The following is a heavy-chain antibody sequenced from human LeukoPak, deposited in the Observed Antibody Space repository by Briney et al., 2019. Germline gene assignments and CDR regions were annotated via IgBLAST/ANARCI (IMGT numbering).Heavy chain of an antibody. V-gene: IGHV3-23*01. J-gene: IGHJ4*02. Sequence: GGSLRLSCAASGFTFSNYAIGWVRQPPGKGLEWVSAISGSGGSTNYADSVKGRFTISRDNSKNTLYLQMNSLRAEDTAVYYCAKDLEGGSYADYWGQGTLVTVSS. CDR3: AKDLEGGSYADY. D-gene: IGHD1-26*01. CDR1: GFTFSNYA. CDR2: ISGSGGST.